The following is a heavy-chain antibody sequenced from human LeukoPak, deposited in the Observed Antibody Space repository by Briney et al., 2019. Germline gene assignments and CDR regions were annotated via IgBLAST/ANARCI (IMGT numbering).Heavy chain of an antibody. Sequence: PSETLSLTCTVSGGSINDYYWSWIRQPPGKGLEWIGYIYYSGSTNYNPSLKSRVTISVDTSKKQFSLKLSSVTAADTAVYYCARGGGGYCSSTSCCFDYWGQGTLVTVSS. CDR1: GGSINDYY. CDR3: ARGGGGYCSSTSCCFDY. V-gene: IGHV4-59*12. J-gene: IGHJ4*02. CDR2: IYYSGST. D-gene: IGHD2-2*01.